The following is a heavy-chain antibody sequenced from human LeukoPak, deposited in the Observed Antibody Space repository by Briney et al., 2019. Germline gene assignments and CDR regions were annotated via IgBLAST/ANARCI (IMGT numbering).Heavy chain of an antibody. CDR2: INPNSGGT. J-gene: IGHJ6*03. CDR3: ARSNFSWYWGYYYYMDV. V-gene: IGHV1-2*02. Sequence: GASVKVSCKASGYTFTDYYMHWVRQAPGQGLEWMGWINPNSGGTNYTQKFQGRVTMARDTSISTAYMELSRLRSDDTAVYYCARSNFSWYWGYYYYMDVWGKGTTVTISS. CDR1: GYTFTDYY. D-gene: IGHD6-13*01.